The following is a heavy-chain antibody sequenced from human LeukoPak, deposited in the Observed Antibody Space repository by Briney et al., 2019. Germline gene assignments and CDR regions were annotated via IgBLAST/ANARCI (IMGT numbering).Heavy chain of an antibody. Sequence: PGGSLRLSCAASGFTFSSYWMHWVRQAPGKGLEWVAVISYDESNKYYADSVKGRFTISRDNSKNTLYLQMNSLRAEDTAVYYCAKDSSSGRPDLLFDYWGQGTLVTVSS. D-gene: IGHD6-19*01. J-gene: IGHJ4*02. CDR2: ISYDESNK. CDR3: AKDSSSGRPDLLFDY. V-gene: IGHV3-30*18. CDR1: GFTFSSYW.